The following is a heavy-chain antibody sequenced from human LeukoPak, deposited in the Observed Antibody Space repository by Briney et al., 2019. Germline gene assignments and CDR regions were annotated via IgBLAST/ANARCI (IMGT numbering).Heavy chain of an antibody. Sequence: GGSLRLSCAASGFTFSSYGMHWVRQAPGKGLEWVAFIRYDGSDKYYADSVKGRFTISRDNSKNTLYLQMNSLRAEDTAVYYCAKDSSYSDYYMDVWGKGTTFIVSS. J-gene: IGHJ6*03. CDR2: IRYDGSDK. CDR1: GFTFSSYG. D-gene: IGHD2-15*01. V-gene: IGHV3-30*02. CDR3: AKDSSYSDYYMDV.